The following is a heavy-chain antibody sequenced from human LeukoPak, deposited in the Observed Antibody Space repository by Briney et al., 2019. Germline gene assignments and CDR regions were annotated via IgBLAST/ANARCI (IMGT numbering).Heavy chain of an antibody. J-gene: IGHJ4*02. D-gene: IGHD4-11*01. CDR3: ARWGYYSNYDY. Sequence: GGSLRLSCAASGSTFSSFAMHWVRQAPGKQLEYVSAICSDGGCTYYANSVKGRFTISRDNSKNTLYLQMGSLRDEDMAVYYCARWGYYSNYDYWGQGTLVTVSS. CDR1: GSTFSSFA. CDR2: ICSDGGCT. V-gene: IGHV3-64*01.